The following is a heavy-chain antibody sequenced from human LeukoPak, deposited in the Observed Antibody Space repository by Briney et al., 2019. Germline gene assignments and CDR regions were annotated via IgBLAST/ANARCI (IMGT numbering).Heavy chain of an antibody. V-gene: IGHV3-30*04. CDR2: ISYDGSNK. Sequence: GGSLRLSCAASGFTFSSYAMHWVRQAPGKGLEWVAVISYDGSNKYYADSVKGRFTISRDNSKNTLYLQMNSLRAEDTAVYYCAKDMDYYDSSGSSMDYWGQGTLVTVSS. J-gene: IGHJ4*02. CDR3: AKDMDYYDSSGSSMDY. CDR1: GFTFSSYA. D-gene: IGHD3-22*01.